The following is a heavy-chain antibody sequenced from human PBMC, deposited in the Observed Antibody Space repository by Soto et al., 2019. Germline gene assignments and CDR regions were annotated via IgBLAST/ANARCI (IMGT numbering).Heavy chain of an antibody. J-gene: IGHJ1*01. D-gene: IGHD6-13*01. CDR2: INAGNGNT. V-gene: IGHV1-3*01. CDR1: GYTFTSYA. CDR3: ARDLPSIAAAGSGEYFQH. Sequence: ASVKVSCKASGYTFTSYAMHWVRQAPGQRLEWMGWINAGNGNTNYAQKLQGRVTMTTDTSTSTAYMELRSLRSDDTAVYYCARDLPSIAAAGSGEYFQHWGQGTLVTVSS.